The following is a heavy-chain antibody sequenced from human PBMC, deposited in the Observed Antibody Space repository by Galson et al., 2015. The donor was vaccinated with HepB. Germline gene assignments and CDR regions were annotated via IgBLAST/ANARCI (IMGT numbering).Heavy chain of an antibody. D-gene: IGHD1-1*01. CDR3: SREKIWSTIYPSSLDY. V-gene: IGHV3-21*01. CDR1: GFTFSSYS. CDR2: ISSSSSYI. J-gene: IGHJ4*02. Sequence: SLRLSCAASGFTFSSYSMNWVRQAPGKGLEWVSSISSSSSYIYYADSVKGRSTLSRDHAKNSLYLQMNSLRAEDTAVYYCSREKIWSTIYPSSLDYWGQGTLVTVSS.